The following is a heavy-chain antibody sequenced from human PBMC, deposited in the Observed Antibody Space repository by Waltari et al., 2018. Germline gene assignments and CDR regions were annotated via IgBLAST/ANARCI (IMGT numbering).Heavy chain of an antibody. CDR2: INPNNGEK. CDR1: GYAFTGYY. D-gene: IGHD6-13*01. J-gene: IGHJ4*02. V-gene: IGHV1-2*02. CDR3: ATGISSGWSPFDF. Sequence: QVHLVQSGAEVKKPGASVKVSCKASGYAFTGYYMHWVRQAPGQGVEWMGRINPNNGEKNDAQKFQGGITKTRYTSMTEAYMEERNLRSDDTSLYSCATGISSGWSPFDFWGQGTLVTFSS.